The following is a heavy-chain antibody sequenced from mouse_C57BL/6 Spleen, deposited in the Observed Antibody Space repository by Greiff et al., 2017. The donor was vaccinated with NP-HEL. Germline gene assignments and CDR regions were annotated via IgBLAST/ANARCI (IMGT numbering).Heavy chain of an antibody. V-gene: IGHV1-80*01. Sequence: LVESGAELVKPGASVKISCKASGYAFSSYWMNWVKQRPGKGLEWIGQIYPGDGDTNYNGKFKGKATLTADKSSSTAYMQLSSLTSEDSAVYFCARGDDYALFDYWGQGTTLTVSS. J-gene: IGHJ2*01. CDR2: IYPGDGDT. D-gene: IGHD2-4*01. CDR1: GYAFSSYW. CDR3: ARGDDYALFDY.